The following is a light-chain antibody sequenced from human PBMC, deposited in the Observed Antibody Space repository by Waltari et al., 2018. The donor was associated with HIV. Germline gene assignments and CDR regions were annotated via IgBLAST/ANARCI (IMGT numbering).Light chain of an antibody. CDR1: QSVSSN. CDR3: QQYNNWPPYT. J-gene: IGKJ2*01. CDR2: GAS. Sequence: EIVMTQSPATLSVSPGERATLSCRASQSVSSNLAWYQQKPGQAPRLLIYGASTRATGIPARFSGSGPGTEFTLTISSLQSGDFAVYYCQQYNNWPPYTFGQGTKLEIK. V-gene: IGKV3-15*01.